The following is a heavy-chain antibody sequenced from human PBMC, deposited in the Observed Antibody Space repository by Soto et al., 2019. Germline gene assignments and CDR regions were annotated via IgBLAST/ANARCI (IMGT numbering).Heavy chain of an antibody. V-gene: IGHV1-18*01. Sequence: QVHLVQSGAEVKKPGASVKVSCKGSGYAFTTYGITWVRQAPGQGLEWMGWISAHNGNTNYAPKLQGRVTVTRDTSTSTAYMELRSLRSDDTVVYYCARGRSGDYWGQGALVTVSS. J-gene: IGHJ4*02. CDR3: ARGRSGDY. CDR2: ISAHNGNT. CDR1: GYAFTTYG.